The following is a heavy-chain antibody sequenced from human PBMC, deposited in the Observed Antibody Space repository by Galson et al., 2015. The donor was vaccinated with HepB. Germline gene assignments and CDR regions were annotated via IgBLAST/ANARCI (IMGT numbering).Heavy chain of an antibody. J-gene: IGHJ5*02. D-gene: IGHD6-6*01. V-gene: IGHV3-53*01. Sequence: SLRLSCAASGFTVSSNYMSWVRQAPGKGLEWVSVIYSGGSTYYAAYVKGRFTISRDNAKNTLYLQMNSMRAEDTAVYYCARVNGLTAARSNWFDPWGQGTLVTVSS. CDR2: IYSGGST. CDR1: GFTVSSNY. CDR3: ARVNGLTAARSNWFDP.